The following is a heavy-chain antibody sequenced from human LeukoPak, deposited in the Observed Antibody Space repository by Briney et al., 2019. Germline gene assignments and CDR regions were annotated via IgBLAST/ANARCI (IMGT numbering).Heavy chain of an antibody. D-gene: IGHD3-22*01. CDR2: IYYSGNT. CDR1: GGSIISSSYY. J-gene: IGHJ4*02. CDR3: ANIYHDSNGYTHDY. Sequence: PSETLSLTCTVSGGSIISSSYYWGWIRQPPGKGLEWIGSIYYSGNTDYNPSLKSRVTISVDTSKNQFSLKVNSVTAADTAVYYCANIYHDSNGYTHDYWGQGTLVTVSS. V-gene: IGHV4-39*07.